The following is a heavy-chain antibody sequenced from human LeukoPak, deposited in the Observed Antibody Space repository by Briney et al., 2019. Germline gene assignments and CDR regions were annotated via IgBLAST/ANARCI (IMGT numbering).Heavy chain of an antibody. Sequence: PRASVKVSCKASGYTFTSYGISWVRQAPGQGLEWMGWISAYKGNTNYAQKLQGRVTMTTDTSTSTAYMELRSLRSDDTAVCYCARDSRTTWGGNIVATEVGDYWGQGTLVTVSS. V-gene: IGHV1-18*01. D-gene: IGHD5-12*01. CDR1: GYTFTSYG. J-gene: IGHJ4*02. CDR3: ARDSRTTWGGNIVATEVGDY. CDR2: ISAYKGNT.